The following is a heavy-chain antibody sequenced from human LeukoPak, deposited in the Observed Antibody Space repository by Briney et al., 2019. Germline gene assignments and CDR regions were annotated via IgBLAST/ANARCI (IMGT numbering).Heavy chain of an antibody. V-gene: IGHV5-51*01. CDR2: IYPGDSDT. J-gene: IGHJ4*02. Sequence: GESLKISCKGSGYSFTSYWVGWVRQMPGKGLEWMGIIYPGDSDTRYSPSFQGQVTISADKSISTAYPQWSSLKASDTAMYYCARQLYSSSWPFDYWGQGTLVTVSS. D-gene: IGHD6-13*01. CDR1: GYSFTSYW. CDR3: ARQLYSSSWPFDY.